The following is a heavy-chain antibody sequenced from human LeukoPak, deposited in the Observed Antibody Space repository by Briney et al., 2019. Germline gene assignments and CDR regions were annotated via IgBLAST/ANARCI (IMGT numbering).Heavy chain of an antibody. Sequence: SETLSLTCSVSGASIQSFFWSWIRQSAGKELVWIGRISTTGSTYYNPSFKSRVIMSADASKNQFSLKLNSVTAADTAVYYCARSDLLWFGGVKSGFDYWGQGTLVTVSS. CDR1: GASIQSFF. CDR3: ARSDLLWFGGVKSGFDY. CDR2: ISTTGST. D-gene: IGHD3-10*01. V-gene: IGHV4-4*07. J-gene: IGHJ4*02.